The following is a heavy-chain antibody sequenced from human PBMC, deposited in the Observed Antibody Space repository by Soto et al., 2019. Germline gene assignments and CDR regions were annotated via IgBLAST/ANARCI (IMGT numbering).Heavy chain of an antibody. Sequence: PSETLSLTCAVSGGSISSGGYSWSWIRQPPGKGLEWIGYIYHSGSTYYNPSLKSRVTISVDNSKNTLYLQMNSLRAEDTAVYNCAKRPYSSGWYYNYWGQGTLVTVSS. CDR3: AKRPYSSGWYYNY. CDR1: GGSISSGGYS. V-gene: IGHV4-30-2*01. D-gene: IGHD6-19*01. CDR2: IYHSGST. J-gene: IGHJ4*02.